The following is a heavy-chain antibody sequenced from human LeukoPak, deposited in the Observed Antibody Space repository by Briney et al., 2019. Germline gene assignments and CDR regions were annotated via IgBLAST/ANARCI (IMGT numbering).Heavy chain of an antibody. CDR3: ASPSSSSSTYDY. J-gene: IGHJ4*02. CDR1: GGSISSSSYY. CDR2: INYSGNT. V-gene: IGHV4-39*01. D-gene: IGHD6-6*01. Sequence: PSETLSLTCSVSGGSISSSSYYWGWIRQPPGRGLEWIGSINYSGNTYYNPSLKSRVTISVDTSKNQFSLKLRSVTAADTAVYYCASPSSSSSTYDYWGQGTPVTVSS.